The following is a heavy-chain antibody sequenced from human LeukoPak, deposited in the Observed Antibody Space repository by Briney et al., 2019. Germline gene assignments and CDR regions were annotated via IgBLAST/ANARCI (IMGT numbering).Heavy chain of an antibody. CDR2: IYYSGST. CDR3: ARCYVSGSYCVGVGP. V-gene: IGHV4-28*06. D-gene: IGHD3-10*01. CDR1: GYSISSSNW. Sequence: SETLSLTCAVSGYSISSSNWWGWIRQPPGKGLEWIGHIYYSGSTNCNPSLKSRVTMSVETSKNQFSLKLISVTALDTAVYYCARCYVSGSYCVGVGPWGQGNLVTVSS. J-gene: IGHJ5*02.